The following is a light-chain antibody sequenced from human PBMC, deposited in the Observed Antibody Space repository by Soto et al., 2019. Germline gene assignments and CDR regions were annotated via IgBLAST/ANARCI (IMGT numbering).Light chain of an antibody. J-gene: IGLJ1*01. CDR1: SSDVGGYNY. CDR3: CSYTSSSTPWV. V-gene: IGLV2-14*03. CDR2: DVS. Sequence: QSALAQPASVSGSPGQSITISCTGTSSDVGGYNYVFWYQQHPGKAPKLTIYDVSDRPSGVSNRFSASKSGNTASLTISRLQAEDEADYYCCSYTSSSTPWVFGTGTKVPS.